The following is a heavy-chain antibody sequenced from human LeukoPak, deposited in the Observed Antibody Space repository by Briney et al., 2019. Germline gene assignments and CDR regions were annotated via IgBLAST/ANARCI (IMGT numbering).Heavy chain of an antibody. D-gene: IGHD3-10*01. CDR2: TSSDLNVK. V-gene: IGHV3-30-3*01. CDR3: AREGYYGSGSPPSSYFDY. Sequence: PGGSLRLSCAASGFTFRNYVIHWVRQAPGKGLEWVAVTSSDLNVKLYADSVKGRFTISRDNSRSTLYLQMNSLRPEDTAIYYCAREGYYGSGSPPSSYFDYWGQGTLVTVPS. CDR1: GFTFRNYV. J-gene: IGHJ4*02.